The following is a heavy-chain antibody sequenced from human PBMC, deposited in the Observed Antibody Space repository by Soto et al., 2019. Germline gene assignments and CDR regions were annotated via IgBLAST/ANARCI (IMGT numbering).Heavy chain of an antibody. V-gene: IGHV3-NL1*01. Sequence: GGSLRLSCAASGFTFSNYGMHWVRQAPGKGLEWVSVIYSGGSTYYADSVKGRFTISRDNSKNTLYLQMNSLRAEDTAVYYCAATSSIAARPPFDYWGQGTLVTVSS. CDR1: GFTFSNYG. CDR2: IYSGGST. J-gene: IGHJ4*02. D-gene: IGHD6-6*01. CDR3: AATSSIAARPPFDY.